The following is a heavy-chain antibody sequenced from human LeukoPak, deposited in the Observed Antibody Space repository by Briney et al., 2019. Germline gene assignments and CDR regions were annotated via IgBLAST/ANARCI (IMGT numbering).Heavy chain of an antibody. CDR2: ISAYNGNT. D-gene: IGHD6-19*01. Sequence: ASVKVSCKASGYTFTSYGISWVRQAPEQGLEWMGWISAYNGNTNYAQKLQGRVTMTTDTSTSTAYMELRSLRSDDTAVYYCARPSSSGWYHRPQSGHYFDYWGQGTLVTVSS. CDR1: GYTFTSYG. CDR3: ARPSSSGWYHRPQSGHYFDY. J-gene: IGHJ4*02. V-gene: IGHV1-18*01.